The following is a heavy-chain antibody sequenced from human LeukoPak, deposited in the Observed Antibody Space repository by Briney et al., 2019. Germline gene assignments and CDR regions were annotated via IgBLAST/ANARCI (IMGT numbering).Heavy chain of an antibody. J-gene: IGHJ4*02. V-gene: IGHV5-51*01. D-gene: IGHD1-1*01. CDR3: ARPSDDGNDPFDY. CDR2: IYPGDSDA. CDR1: GYRFTTYW. Sequence: GESLKISCKGSGYRFTTYWIGWVRQMPGKGLEWMGIIYPGDSDARYSPSFEGQVTISADKSISTAYLQWSSLKASDTAMYYCARPSDDGNDPFDYWGQGTLVTVSS.